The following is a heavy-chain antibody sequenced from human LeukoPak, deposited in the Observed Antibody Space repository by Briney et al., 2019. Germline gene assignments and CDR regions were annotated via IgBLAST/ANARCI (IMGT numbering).Heavy chain of an antibody. V-gene: IGHV1-46*01. D-gene: IGHD6-19*01. CDR1: GYTFTSYY. Sequence: ASVKVSCKASGYTFTSYYMHWVRQAPGQGLEWMGIINPSGGSTSYAQKFQGRVTMTRDTSTSTVYMELSSLRSEDTAVYYCARDLLSAVAGDYYYYYGTDVWGQGTTVTVSS. J-gene: IGHJ6*02. CDR2: INPSGGST. CDR3: ARDLLSAVAGDYYYYYGTDV.